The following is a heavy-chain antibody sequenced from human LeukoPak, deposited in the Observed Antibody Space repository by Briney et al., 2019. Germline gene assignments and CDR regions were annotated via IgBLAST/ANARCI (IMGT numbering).Heavy chain of an antibody. CDR1: RFTLSSYW. Sequence: PGGSLRLSCAASRFTLSSYWMTWVRQAPGKGLEWVANINEDGSEKYYVDSVKGRFTISRDNAKNSLYLQMNSLRAEDTAVYYCARPFFTNAWYPFDYWGQGTLVTVSS. CDR2: INEDGSEK. CDR3: ARPFFTNAWYPFDY. V-gene: IGHV3-7*01. J-gene: IGHJ4*02. D-gene: IGHD6-13*01.